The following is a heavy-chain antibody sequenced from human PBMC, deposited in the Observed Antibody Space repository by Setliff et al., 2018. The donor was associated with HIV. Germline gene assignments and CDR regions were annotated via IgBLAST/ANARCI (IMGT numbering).Heavy chain of an antibody. J-gene: IGHJ6*02. V-gene: IGHV3-33*03. D-gene: IGHD3-3*01. CDR1: GFTFSSHG. Sequence: PGGSLRLSCAASGFTFSSHGMHWVRQAPGKGLEWVAVIWYDGSNKYYADSVKGRFTLSRDNSKNTLYLQMSSLRAEDTAVYYCAKDLGVSYYNFWSNYYGLDVWGQGTTVTVSS. CDR2: IWYDGSNK. CDR3: AKDLGVSYYNFWSNYYGLDV.